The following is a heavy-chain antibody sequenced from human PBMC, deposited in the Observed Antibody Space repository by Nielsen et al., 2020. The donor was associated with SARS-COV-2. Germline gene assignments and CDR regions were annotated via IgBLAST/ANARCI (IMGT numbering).Heavy chain of an antibody. CDR2: ISSSGGGA. J-gene: IGHJ4*02. CDR1: GLTFSDYA. Sequence: GESLKISCVVSGLTFSDYAMTWVRQAPGKGLEWVSVISSSGGGAHYSDSVKGRFTISRDNSKNTLYLQMNSLRAEDTAVYYCAKDESGIRYDFWSGYYRFDYWGQGTLVTVSS. D-gene: IGHD3-3*01. CDR3: AKDESGIRYDFWSGYYRFDY. V-gene: IGHV3-23*01.